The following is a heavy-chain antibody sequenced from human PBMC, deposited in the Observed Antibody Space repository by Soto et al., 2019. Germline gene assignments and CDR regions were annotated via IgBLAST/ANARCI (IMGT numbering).Heavy chain of an antibody. CDR2: ISGSGGST. D-gene: IGHD3-16*02. J-gene: IGHJ4*02. CDR3: VRTDYDYVWGSYRYPDY. CDR1: GFTFSSYA. V-gene: IGHV3-23*01. Sequence: GGSLRLSCAASGFTFSSYAMSWVRQAPGKGLEWVSAISGSGGSTYYADSVKGRFTISRDNSKNTLYLQMSSLRAEDTAVYYCVRTDYDYVWGSYRYPDYWGQGTLVTVST.